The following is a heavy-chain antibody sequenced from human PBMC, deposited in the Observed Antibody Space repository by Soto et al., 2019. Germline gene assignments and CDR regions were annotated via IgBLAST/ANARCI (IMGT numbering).Heavy chain of an antibody. CDR1: GFTVHSNY. CDR3: ARARTRIEAAADFDC. CDR2: IYSGGLT. J-gene: IGHJ4*02. V-gene: IGHV3-53*01. Sequence: SLRLSCAASGFTVHSNYMGLVRQAPGKGLEGVSVIYSGGLTFYADSVKGRFTISRDNSKNTLYLQMNSLRVDDTAVYYCARARTRIEAAADFDCWGQGTLVTVSS. D-gene: IGHD6-13*01.